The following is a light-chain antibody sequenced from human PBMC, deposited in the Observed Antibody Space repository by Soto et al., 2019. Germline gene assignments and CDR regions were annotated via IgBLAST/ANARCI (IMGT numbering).Light chain of an antibody. V-gene: IGKV3-11*01. CDR3: QQRLSWPPLT. J-gene: IGKJ4*01. CDR2: DAS. Sequence: EVVLTQSPATLSLSPGERATLSCRASQSVSNYLAWYQQKPGQAPRLLIYDASNRATGIPVRFSGSGSGTDFTLTISSLEPEDFAVYYCQQRLSWPPLTFGGGTKVEI. CDR1: QSVSNY.